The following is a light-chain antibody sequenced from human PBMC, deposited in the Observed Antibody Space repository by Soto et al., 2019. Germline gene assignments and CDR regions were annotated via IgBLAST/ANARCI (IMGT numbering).Light chain of an antibody. V-gene: IGLV9-49*01. CDR1: SGYSNYK. Sequence: QLVLTQPPSASASLGASVTLTCTLSSGYSNYKVDWYQQRPGQGPRFVMRVGTGGIVGSKGDGIPDRFSVLGSGLNRYLTIKNIQEEDESDYYCGADHGSGSNFVVVFGGGTKLTVL. J-gene: IGLJ2*01. CDR2: VGTGGIVG. CDR3: GADHGSGSNFVVV.